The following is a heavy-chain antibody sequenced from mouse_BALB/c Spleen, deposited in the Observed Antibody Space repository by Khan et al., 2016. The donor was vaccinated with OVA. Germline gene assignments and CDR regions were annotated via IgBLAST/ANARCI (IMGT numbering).Heavy chain of an antibody. Sequence: EVQLQESGPGLVNPSQSLSLTCTVSGYSITSDYVRYLIRQPPGDQLGRMGIINYSGSTNYNPALKRRITITRDTSNNQFFLQLNCVTTEDTATYDCARYGSRSNYAMDYWGQGTSVTVSS. D-gene: IGHD2-2*01. J-gene: IGHJ4*01. CDR3: ARYGSRSNYAMDY. V-gene: IGHV3-2*02. CDR2: INYSGST. CDR1: GYSITSDYV.